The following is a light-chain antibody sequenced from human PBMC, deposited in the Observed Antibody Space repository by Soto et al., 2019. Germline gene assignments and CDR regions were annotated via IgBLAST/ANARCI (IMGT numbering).Light chain of an antibody. CDR2: KAS. CDR3: QQYNNYWT. CDR1: QSISYW. V-gene: IGKV1-5*03. Sequence: DIQMTQSPSTLSASVGDRVTITCRASQSISYWLAWYQQKPGKAPNLLIYKASSLESGVPSRFSGSGSGTEVTLTISSLQPDDCATYYCQQYNNYWTFGQGTKVEIK. J-gene: IGKJ1*01.